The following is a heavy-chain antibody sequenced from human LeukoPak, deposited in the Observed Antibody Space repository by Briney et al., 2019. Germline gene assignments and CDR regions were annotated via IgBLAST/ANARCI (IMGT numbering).Heavy chain of an antibody. D-gene: IGHD4-23*01. Sequence: SETLSLTCTVSGGSISSGGYYWSWIRQHPGRGWEWIGYIYYSGSTYYNPSLKSRVTISVDTSKNQFSLKLSSVTAADTAVYYCARDLLNEGNHLDYWGQGTLVTVSS. CDR3: ARDLLNEGNHLDY. V-gene: IGHV4-31*03. J-gene: IGHJ4*02. CDR2: IYYSGST. CDR1: GGSISSGGYY.